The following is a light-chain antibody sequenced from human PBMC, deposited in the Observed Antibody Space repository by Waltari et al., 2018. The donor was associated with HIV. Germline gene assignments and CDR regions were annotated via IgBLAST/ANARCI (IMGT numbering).Light chain of an antibody. V-gene: IGLV1-51*01. J-gene: IGLJ2*01. Sequence: QSVLTQPPSVSAAPGQKVTISCSGSSSNIGTTYVSWSTQLPGTAPKLLIYDNNKRPSGIPDRFSGSKSGTSATLGITGLQTGDEADYYCGTWDSSLSAVVFGGGTKLTVL. CDR2: DNN. CDR3: GTWDSSLSAVV. CDR1: SSNIGTTY.